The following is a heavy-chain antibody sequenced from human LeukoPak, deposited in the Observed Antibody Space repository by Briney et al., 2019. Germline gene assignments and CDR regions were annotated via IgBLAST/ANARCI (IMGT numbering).Heavy chain of an antibody. CDR1: GGSISSGGYY. CDR3: ARAVHGYSYGLDV. V-gene: IGHV4-31*03. D-gene: IGHD5-18*01. J-gene: IGHJ6*02. CDR2: IYYSGST. Sequence: QPSETLSLTCTVSGGSISSGGYYWSWIRQHPGKGLEWIGYIYYSGSTYYNPSLKSRVSISVDTSKNQFSLKLSSVTAADTAVYYCARAVHGYSYGLDVWGQGTTVTVSS.